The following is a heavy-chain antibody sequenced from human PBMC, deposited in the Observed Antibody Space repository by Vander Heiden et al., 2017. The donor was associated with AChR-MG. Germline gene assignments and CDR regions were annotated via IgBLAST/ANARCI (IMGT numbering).Heavy chain of an antibody. D-gene: IGHD2-21*02. J-gene: IGHJ5*02. CDR3: AKDLTMVTGQNWFDP. V-gene: IGHV3-23*01. Sequence: EVQLLESGGGSVQPGGSMRLSCEASGFSFSGYAMSWVRQAPGKGLEWVSAISGSGGSTYYADSVKGRFTISRDNSKNTLYLQMNSLRAEDTAVYYCAKDLTMVTGQNWFDPWGQGTLVTVSS. CDR1: GFSFSGYA. CDR2: ISGSGGST.